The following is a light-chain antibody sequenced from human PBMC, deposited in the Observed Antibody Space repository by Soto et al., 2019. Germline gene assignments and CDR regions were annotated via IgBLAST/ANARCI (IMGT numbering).Light chain of an antibody. Sequence: EIVLTQSPGTLSLSPGERATISCRASQSVSSSYLAWYQQKPGQAPRLLIYGASSRATGIPDRFSGSGSGTDFTLTISRLEPEDFAVYYCQQYGSSPPRITFGQGTRLEIK. J-gene: IGKJ5*01. CDR1: QSVSSSY. CDR2: GAS. CDR3: QQYGSSPPRIT. V-gene: IGKV3-20*01.